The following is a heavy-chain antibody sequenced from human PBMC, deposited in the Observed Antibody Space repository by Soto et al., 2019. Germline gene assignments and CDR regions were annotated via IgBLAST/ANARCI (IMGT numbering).Heavy chain of an antibody. CDR3: AISSLAAADKYFQH. CDR1: GFTFSDHY. V-gene: IGHV3-72*01. CDR2: TRNKANSYTT. J-gene: IGHJ1*01. D-gene: IGHD6-13*01. Sequence: GGSLRLSCAASGFTFSDHYMDWVRQAPGKGLEWVGRTRNKANSYTTEYAASVKGRFTISRDDSKNSLYLQMNSLKTEDTAVYYCAISSLAAADKYFQHWGQGTLVTVSS.